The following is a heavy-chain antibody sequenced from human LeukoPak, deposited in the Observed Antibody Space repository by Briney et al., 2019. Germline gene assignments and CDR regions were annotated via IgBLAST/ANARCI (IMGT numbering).Heavy chain of an antibody. Sequence: GGSLRLSCAASGFTFSSSWMTWVRQAPGKGLEWVASINQDGGEIHYVDSVKGRFTISRDNAKNSLYLQMNSLRAEDTAVYYCARDLDSSGYYPYYWGQGTLVTVSS. J-gene: IGHJ4*02. D-gene: IGHD3-22*01. CDR3: ARDLDSSGYYPYY. CDR1: GFTFSSSW. CDR2: INQDGGEI. V-gene: IGHV3-7*01.